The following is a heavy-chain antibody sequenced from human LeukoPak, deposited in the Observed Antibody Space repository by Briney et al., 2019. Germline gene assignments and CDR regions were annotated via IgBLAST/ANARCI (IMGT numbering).Heavy chain of an antibody. CDR1: GFTFSSYA. D-gene: IGHD6-19*01. J-gene: IGHJ5*02. CDR2: ISGSGGST. Sequence: GGSLRLSCAASGFTFSSYAMSWVRQAPGKGLEWVSAISGSGGSTYYADSVKGRLTISRDNSKNTLYLQMNSLRAEDTAVYYCAKDPSSGWGTWFDPWGQGTLVTVSS. V-gene: IGHV3-23*01. CDR3: AKDPSSGWGTWFDP.